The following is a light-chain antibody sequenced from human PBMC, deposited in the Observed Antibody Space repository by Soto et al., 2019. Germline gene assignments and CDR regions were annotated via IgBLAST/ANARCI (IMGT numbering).Light chain of an antibody. J-gene: IGKJ1*01. CDR1: QSVTGSH. CDR3: QQYGSAPWT. V-gene: IGKV3-20*01. CDR2: GAS. Sequence: EIVLTQSPGTLSLSPGERATLSCRASQSVTGSHLAWYQQQPGQAPRLLMYGASSRATGIPVRFSGSGSGKDFTLTISRPEPEDFAVYYCQQYGSAPWTFGQGTKVEI.